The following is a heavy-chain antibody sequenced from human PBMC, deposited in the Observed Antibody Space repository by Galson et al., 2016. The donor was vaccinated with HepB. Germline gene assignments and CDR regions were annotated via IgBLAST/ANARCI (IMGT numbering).Heavy chain of an antibody. D-gene: IGHD4-17*01. J-gene: IGHJ4*02. V-gene: IGHV3-30*18. CDR1: GFIFNSHT. Sequence: SLRLSCAASGFIFNSHTMHWVRQETPGKGLEWVASISHDGINAKYADSVRGRITISRDNSKNSVYLQMSSLRAEDTAIYYCAKDAAVTLPGVYFEFWGQGTLVTVSS. CDR3: AKDAAVTLPGVYFEF. CDR2: ISHDGINA.